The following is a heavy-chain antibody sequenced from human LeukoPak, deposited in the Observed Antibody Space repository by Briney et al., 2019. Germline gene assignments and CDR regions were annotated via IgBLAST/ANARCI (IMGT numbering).Heavy chain of an antibody. V-gene: IGHV1-69*13. D-gene: IGHD3-10*01. CDR3: ARFWETNYYYYGMDV. J-gene: IGHJ6*02. CDR1: GGTFSSYA. CDR2: IIPIFGTA. Sequence: SVKVSCKASGGTFSSYATNWVRQAPGQGLEWMGGIIPIFGTANYAQKFQGRVTITADESTSTAYMELSSLRSEDTAVYYCARFWETNYYYYGMDVWGQGTTVTVSS.